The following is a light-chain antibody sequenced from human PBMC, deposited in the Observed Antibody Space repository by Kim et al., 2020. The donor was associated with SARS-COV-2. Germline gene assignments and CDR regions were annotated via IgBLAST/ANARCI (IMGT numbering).Light chain of an antibody. V-gene: IGLV2-8*01. CDR3: SSYAGSNNV. CDR1: SSDVGGYNY. CDR2: EVS. Sequence: QSVLTQPPSASGSPGQSVTISCTGTSSDVGGYNYVSWYQQHPGKAPKLMIYEVSKRPSRVHDRFSGSKSGNTASLTVSGLQAEDEADYYCSSYAGSNNVFGTGTKVTVL. J-gene: IGLJ1*01.